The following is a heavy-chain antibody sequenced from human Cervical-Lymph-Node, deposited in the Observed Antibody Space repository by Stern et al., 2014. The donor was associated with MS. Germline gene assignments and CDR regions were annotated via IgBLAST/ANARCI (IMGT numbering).Heavy chain of an antibody. D-gene: IGHD6-19*01. Sequence: QVQLMQSGAEVKKPGASVKVSCKTSGYSFTGYYIHWVRQAPGQGLEWMGWINPDNGDTNFAQKFQGKVTMSSERSINTGFLELNRLTSDDSATYYCARTWRIAVSGTPDYWGQGTLVTVSS. CDR3: ARTWRIAVSGTPDY. CDR2: INPDNGDT. CDR1: GYSFTGYY. J-gene: IGHJ4*02. V-gene: IGHV1-2*02.